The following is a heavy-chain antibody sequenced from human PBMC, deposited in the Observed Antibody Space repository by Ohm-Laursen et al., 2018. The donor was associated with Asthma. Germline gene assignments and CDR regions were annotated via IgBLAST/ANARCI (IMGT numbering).Heavy chain of an antibody. CDR1: GASITRNF. CDR3: ARDTVNAFEN. V-gene: IGHV4-59*01. J-gene: IGHJ3*02. D-gene: IGHD4-17*01. CDR2: MYYIGSP. Sequence: SDTLSLTCAVSGASITRNFWGWIRQSPGKGLEWIGSMYYIGSPKSNPSLESRVTMSVDTSKNQFSLRLSSLTAADTAVYYCARDTVNAFENWGQGLMVTVSS.